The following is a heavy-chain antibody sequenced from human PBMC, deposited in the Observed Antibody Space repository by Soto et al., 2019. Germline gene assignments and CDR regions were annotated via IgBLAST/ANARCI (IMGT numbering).Heavy chain of an antibody. CDR3: ARDLRIVVVVAANYYFDY. Sequence: ASVKVSCKASGYTFTSYGFSWVRQAPGQRLEWMGWISAYNGNTNYAQKLQGRVTMTTDTSTSTAYMELRSLRSDDTAVYYCARDLRIVVVVAANYYFDYWGQGTLVTVSS. D-gene: IGHD2-15*01. V-gene: IGHV1-18*01. J-gene: IGHJ4*02. CDR1: GYTFTSYG. CDR2: ISAYNGNT.